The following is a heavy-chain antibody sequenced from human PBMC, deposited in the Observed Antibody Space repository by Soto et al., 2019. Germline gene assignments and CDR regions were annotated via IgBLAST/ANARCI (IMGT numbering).Heavy chain of an antibody. CDR1: GGSLNSADYF. V-gene: IGHV4-31*03. CDR3: ARDADYGGSRGGMYV. D-gene: IGHD4-17*01. J-gene: IGHJ2*01. CDR2: IYYIGSN. Sequence: QVHLEESGPGLVKPSETLSLICTVSGGSLNSADYFWSWIRHHPENGLAWIGYIYYIGSNRYNPSFKTRATLSIATSKNQFSLRLKSVTVAATAVYFGARDADYGGSRGGMYVGGR.